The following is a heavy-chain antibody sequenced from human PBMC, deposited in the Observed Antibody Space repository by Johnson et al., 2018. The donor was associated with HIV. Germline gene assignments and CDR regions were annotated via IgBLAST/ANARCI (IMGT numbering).Heavy chain of an antibody. Sequence: VQLVESGGGVVRPGGSLRLSCAASGFTFSSYALHWVRQAPGKGLEWVSAISGSGGSTYYADSVKGRFTISRDNAKNSLYLQMNSLRAEDTALYYCAKDRAAAGTYDAFDVWGQGTMVTVSS. D-gene: IGHD6-13*01. CDR3: AKDRAAAGTYDAFDV. J-gene: IGHJ3*01. V-gene: IGHV3-23*04. CDR1: GFTFSSYA. CDR2: ISGSGGST.